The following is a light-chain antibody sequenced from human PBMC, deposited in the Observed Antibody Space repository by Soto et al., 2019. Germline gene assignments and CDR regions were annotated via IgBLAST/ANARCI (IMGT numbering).Light chain of an antibody. CDR2: GAS. Sequence: EIVMTQSPATLSVSLGGSATLSCRASQGVGSTLAWFQQKPGQPPSLLVYGASTRATGVPARFSGSESGTEFTLTVSSLQSEDIAIYYCQQYKSWPYNLGQGTKLEIE. CDR3: QQYKSWPYN. J-gene: IGKJ2*01. CDR1: QGVGST. V-gene: IGKV3-15*01.